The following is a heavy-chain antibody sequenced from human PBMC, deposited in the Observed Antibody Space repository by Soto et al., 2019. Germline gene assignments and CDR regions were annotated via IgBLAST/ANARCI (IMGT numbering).Heavy chain of an antibody. Sequence: QVQLQQSGPGLVKPSETLSLTCSVSSGPSSSHNWGWIRQPPGRGLEWIGYVYSTGGTSYNPSLKIRVTISADTSTNHSSLTLTSVTAADPAVYYCVRQGIGNLHGLVDVWGQGTTVRVSS. CDR1: SGPSSSHN. D-gene: IGHD1-1*01. CDR3: VRQGIGNLHGLVDV. CDR2: VYSTGGT. J-gene: IGHJ6*02. V-gene: IGHV4-59*08.